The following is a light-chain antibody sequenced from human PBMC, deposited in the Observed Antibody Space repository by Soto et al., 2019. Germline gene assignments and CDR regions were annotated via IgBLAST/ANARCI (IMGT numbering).Light chain of an antibody. J-gene: IGKJ2*01. CDR2: AAS. V-gene: IGKV1-39*01. CDR1: QSISRS. CDR3: QQRYTTPV. Sequence: DIQMTQSPSALAASVGDRVTFTCRATQSISRSLNWYQQKPGKAPKLLIYAASTLQSGVPSRFSGSGSGTDFRLPINSLQPEDAATYYCQQRYTTPVFGQGTKLEIK.